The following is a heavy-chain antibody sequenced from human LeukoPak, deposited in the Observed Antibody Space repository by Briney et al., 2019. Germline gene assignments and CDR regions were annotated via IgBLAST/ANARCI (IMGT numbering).Heavy chain of an antibody. Sequence: GGSLRLSCAASGFTFSSYGMHWVRQAPGKGLEWVAVISYDGSNKYYADSVKGRFTISRDNSKNTLYLQMNSLRAEDTAVYHCAKGYSSSWRYFDYWGQGTLVTVSS. V-gene: IGHV3-30*18. J-gene: IGHJ4*02. D-gene: IGHD6-13*01. CDR3: AKGYSSSWRYFDY. CDR1: GFTFSSYG. CDR2: ISYDGSNK.